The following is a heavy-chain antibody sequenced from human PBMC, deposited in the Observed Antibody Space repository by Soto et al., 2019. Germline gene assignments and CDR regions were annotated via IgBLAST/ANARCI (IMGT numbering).Heavy chain of an antibody. Sequence: QVQLVESGGGVVQPGRSLRLSCAASGFTFSDYGMHWVRQAPGKGLEWVAVIWYDASNKYYVDSVKGRFTISRDNSKNTMYLQMNSLRAEATAVYYCARDIHSRYFDLWGRGTLVTVSS. J-gene: IGHJ2*01. V-gene: IGHV3-33*01. CDR3: ARDIHSRYFDL. D-gene: IGHD1-26*01. CDR1: GFTFSDYG. CDR2: IWYDASNK.